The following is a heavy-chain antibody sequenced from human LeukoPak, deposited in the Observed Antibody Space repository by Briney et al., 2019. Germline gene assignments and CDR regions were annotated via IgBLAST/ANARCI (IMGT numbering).Heavy chain of an antibody. CDR2: IYYSGST. J-gene: IGHJ4*02. Sequence: SETLSLTCTVSGGSISSYYWSWIRQPPGKGLEWIGYIYYSGSTNHNPSLKSRVTISVDTSKNQFSLKLSSVTAADTAVYYCARGDSFDYWGQGTLVTVSS. CDR1: GGSISSYY. D-gene: IGHD3/OR15-3a*01. CDR3: ARGDSFDY. V-gene: IGHV4-59*01.